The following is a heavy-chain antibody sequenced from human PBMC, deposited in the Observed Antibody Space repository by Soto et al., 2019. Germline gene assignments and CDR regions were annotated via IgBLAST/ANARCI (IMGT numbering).Heavy chain of an antibody. V-gene: IGHV3-9*01. Sequence: ESGGGLVQPGRSLRLSCAASGFTFDDYAMHWVRQAPGKGLEWVSGISWNSGSIGYADSVKGRFTISRDNAKNSLYLQMNSLRAEDTALYYCAKPANSGWYTDWGQGTLVTVSS. CDR2: ISWNSGSI. CDR3: AKPANSGWYTD. J-gene: IGHJ4*02. D-gene: IGHD6-19*01. CDR1: GFTFDDYA.